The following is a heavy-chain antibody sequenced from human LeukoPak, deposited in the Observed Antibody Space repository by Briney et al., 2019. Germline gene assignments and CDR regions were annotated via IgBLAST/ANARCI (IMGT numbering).Heavy chain of an antibody. CDR3: ARHDGYNWNESYFDY. Sequence: SETLSLTCAVSGGSISSGGYSWSWIRQPPGKGLEWIGYIYHSGSTYYNPSLKSRVTISVDRSKNQFSLKLSSVTAADTAVYYCARHDGYNWNESYFDYWGQGTLVTVSS. J-gene: IGHJ4*02. CDR2: IYHSGST. CDR1: GGSISSGGYS. D-gene: IGHD1-1*01. V-gene: IGHV4-30-2*01.